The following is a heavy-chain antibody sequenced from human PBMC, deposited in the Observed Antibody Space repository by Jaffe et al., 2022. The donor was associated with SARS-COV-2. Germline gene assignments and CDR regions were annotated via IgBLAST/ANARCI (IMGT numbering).Heavy chain of an antibody. CDR1: GFTFSDYY. D-gene: IGHD6-13*01. CDR2: ISSSGSTI. J-gene: IGHJ6*02. Sequence: QVQLVESGGGLVKPGGSLRLSCAASGFTFSDYYMSWIRQAPGKGLEWVSYISSSGSTIYYADSVKGRFTISRDNAKNSLYLQMNSLRAEDTAVYYCARSSSALNHLEAAAPLSYYYGMDVWGQGTTVTVSS. CDR3: ARSSSALNHLEAAAPLSYYYGMDV. V-gene: IGHV3-11*01.